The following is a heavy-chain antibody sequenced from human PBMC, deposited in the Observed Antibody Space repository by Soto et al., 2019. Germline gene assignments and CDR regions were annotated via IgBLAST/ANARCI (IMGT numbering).Heavy chain of an antibody. V-gene: IGHV3-30*18. Sequence: VQLVESGGGVVQPGTSLRLSCEASGFTFNSYFMNWVRQVPGKGPEWVAAVSKDGLNVYYADSVKGRFTISSDNSKNTVYLQMNGLRADDTGLYYCAKETIAHRSPYDYWGQGPLVTVSS. CDR1: GFTFNSYF. J-gene: IGHJ4*02. D-gene: IGHD3-16*02. CDR2: VSKDGLNV. CDR3: AKETIAHRSPYDY.